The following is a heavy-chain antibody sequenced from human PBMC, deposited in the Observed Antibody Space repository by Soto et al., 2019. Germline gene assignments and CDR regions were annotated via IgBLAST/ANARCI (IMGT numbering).Heavy chain of an antibody. CDR3: ARVPASSDCDNSWSGYCYYFDY. D-gene: IGHD3-3*01. J-gene: IGHJ4*02. CDR1: GFTFSSYA. V-gene: IGHV3-23*01. CDR2: ISGSGGST. Sequence: GGSLRLSCAASGFTFSSYAMSWVRQAPGKGLEWVSAISGSGGSTYYADSVKGRFTISRDNSKNTLYLQMNSLRAEDTAVYYCARVPASSDCDNSWSGYCYYFDYWGQGTLVTVSS.